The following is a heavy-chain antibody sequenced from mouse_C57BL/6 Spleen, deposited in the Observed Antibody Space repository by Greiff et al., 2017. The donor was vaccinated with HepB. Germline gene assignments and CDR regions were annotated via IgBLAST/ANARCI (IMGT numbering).Heavy chain of an antibody. D-gene: IGHD2-13*01. Sequence: VQLQQSGAELVRPGASVKLSCKASGYTFTGYGISWVQQSTGQGLEWIGEINPRSGSTYYNEKFKGKATLTADKSSSTAYMELRSLTSVDSAVYYCAREGDLGFSSYASDYWGQGTTVTVSS. CDR1: GYTFTGYG. CDR3: AREGDLGFSSYASDY. J-gene: IGHJ4*01. V-gene: IGHV1-81*01. CDR2: INPRSGST.